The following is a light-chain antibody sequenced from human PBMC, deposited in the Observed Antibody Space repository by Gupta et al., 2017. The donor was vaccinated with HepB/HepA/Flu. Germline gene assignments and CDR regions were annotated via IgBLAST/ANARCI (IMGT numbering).Light chain of an antibody. Sequence: QSALTQPASVSGSPGQSITISCTGTRSDVGGYNYVPWYQQHPGKAPKLMIYDVSNRPSGVSNRFSGSKSGNTASLTISGLQAEDEADYYCSSYTSSSTYVVFGGGTKLTVL. CDR3: SSYTSSSTYVV. CDR1: RSDVGGYNY. V-gene: IGLV2-14*01. J-gene: IGLJ2*01. CDR2: DVS.